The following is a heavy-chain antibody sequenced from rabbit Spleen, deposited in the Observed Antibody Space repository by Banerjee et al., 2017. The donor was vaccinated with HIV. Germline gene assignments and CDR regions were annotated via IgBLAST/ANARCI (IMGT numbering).Heavy chain of an antibody. J-gene: IGHJ4*01. Sequence: QEQLVESGGGLVQPEGSLTLTCKASGFSFSRSYYMCWVRQAPGKGLEWIGCIYGGSSGSAYYASWAKGRFTISKTSSTTVTLQMTSLTATDTATYFCGRSSYAGYAGYGYGSNLWGQGTLVTVS. D-gene: IGHD7-1*01. CDR3: GRSSYAGYAGYGYGSNL. CDR1: GFSFSRSYY. CDR2: IYGGSSGSA. V-gene: IGHV1S45*01.